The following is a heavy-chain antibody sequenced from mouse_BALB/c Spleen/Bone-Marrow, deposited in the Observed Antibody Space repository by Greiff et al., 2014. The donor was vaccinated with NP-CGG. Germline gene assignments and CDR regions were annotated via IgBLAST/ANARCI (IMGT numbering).Heavy chain of an antibody. CDR2: IWRGGIP. CDR3: ARRLRAWFAY. Sequence: HVQLQQSGMPLSPPSQSLSITCTVSGFSLTGYGVHWVRQSPGKGLEWLGEIWRGGIPDYNAAFISRLSIIKDNSKSKVFFKMNSLQAKDTAIYYCARRLRAWFAYGGQGTLVTGSA. J-gene: IGHJ3*01. V-gene: IGHV2-2*02. CDR1: GFSLTGYG. D-gene: IGHD2-4*01.